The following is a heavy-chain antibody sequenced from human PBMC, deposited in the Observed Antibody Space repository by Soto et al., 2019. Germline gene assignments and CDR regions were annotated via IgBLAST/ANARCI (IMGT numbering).Heavy chain of an antibody. Sequence: QVQLVQSGAEVKKPGSSVKVSCKASGGTFSSYAISWVRQAPGQGLEWMGGIIPIFGTANYAQKFQGRVTITADETTSTAYMELSSLRSEDTAVYYCASLSFPSPVYYYYGMDVWGQGTTVTVSS. CDR3: ASLSFPSPVYYYYGMDV. J-gene: IGHJ6*02. V-gene: IGHV1-69*01. CDR2: IIPIFGTA. CDR1: GGTFSSYA.